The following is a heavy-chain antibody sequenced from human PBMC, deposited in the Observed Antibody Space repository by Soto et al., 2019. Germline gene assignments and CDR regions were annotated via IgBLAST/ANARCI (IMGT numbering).Heavy chain of an antibody. Sequence: PSETLSLTCAVYGGSFSGYYWSWTRQPPGKGLEWIGEINHSGSTNYNPSLKSRVTISVDTSKNQFSLKLSSVTAADTAVYYCARAREGGYSGIDYWGQGTLVTVSS. V-gene: IGHV4-34*01. J-gene: IGHJ4*02. CDR3: ARAREGGYSGIDY. D-gene: IGHD3-22*01. CDR1: GGSFSGYY. CDR2: INHSGST.